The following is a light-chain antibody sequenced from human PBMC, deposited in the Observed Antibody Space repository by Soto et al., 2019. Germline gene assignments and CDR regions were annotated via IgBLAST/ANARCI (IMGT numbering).Light chain of an antibody. CDR1: SSDVGAYNY. V-gene: IGLV2-14*01. CDR3: SSFTSRSTFNYV. Sequence: SVLTQPASVSGSPGQSITISCTGTSSDVGAYNYISWYQQYPGTAPKIMIYEVSSRPSGVSHRFSGSKSGNTASLTISGLQPEDEADYYCSSFTSRSTFNYVFGTGTKVTVL. CDR2: EVS. J-gene: IGLJ1*01.